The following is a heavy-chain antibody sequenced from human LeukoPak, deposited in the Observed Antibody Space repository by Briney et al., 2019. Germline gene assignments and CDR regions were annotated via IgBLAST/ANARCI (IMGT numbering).Heavy chain of an antibody. V-gene: IGHV3-23*01. J-gene: IGHJ4*02. CDR2: ISGSGGST. Sequence: GGSLRLSCAASGFTFSSYGMHWVRQAPGKGLEWVSAISGSGGSTYYADSVKGRFTISRDNSKNTLYLQMNSLRAEDTAVYYCLGYDSSGYYSTFDYWGQGTLVTVSS. CDR3: LGYDSSGYYSTFDY. CDR1: GFTFSSYG. D-gene: IGHD3-22*01.